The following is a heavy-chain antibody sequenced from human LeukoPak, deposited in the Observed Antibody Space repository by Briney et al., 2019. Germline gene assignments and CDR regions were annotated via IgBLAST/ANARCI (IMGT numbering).Heavy chain of an antibody. CDR2: INPNSGGT. CDR1: GYTFTGYY. V-gene: IGHV1-2*02. J-gene: IGHJ4*02. D-gene: IGHD6-13*01. Sequence: ASVKVSCKASGYTFTGYYTHWVRQAPGQGLEWMGWINPNSGGTNYAQKFQGRVTVTRDTSISTAYMELSRLRSDDTAVYYCARMSSSWYSFVYWGQGTLVTVSS. CDR3: ARMSSSWYSFVY.